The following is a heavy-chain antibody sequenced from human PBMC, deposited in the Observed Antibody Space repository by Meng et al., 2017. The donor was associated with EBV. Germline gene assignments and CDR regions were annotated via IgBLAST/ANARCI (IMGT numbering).Heavy chain of an antibody. D-gene: IGHD6-6*01. Sequence: QVQLQESGPGLVKPPETLSLTRTVSGASVSGGTFHWSWIRQPPGKELEWIGYIYDGGTTIYNPSLKSRVTIFLDTSRNQFSLGLRSVTTADTAVYYCAKSSSSTPGVVDSWGQGTLVTVSS. V-gene: IGHV4-61*01. J-gene: IGHJ4*02. CDR2: IYDGGTT. CDR1: GASVSGGTFH. CDR3: AKSSSSTPGVVDS.